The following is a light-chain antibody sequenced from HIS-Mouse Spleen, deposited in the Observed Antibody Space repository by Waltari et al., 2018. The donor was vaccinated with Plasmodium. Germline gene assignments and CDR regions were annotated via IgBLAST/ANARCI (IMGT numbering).Light chain of an antibody. CDR2: DVS. Sequence: QSALTQPRSVSGSPGQSVTISCTGTSSDVGGYNYVSWYQQHPGKAPQPMMYDVSKRPSGVPDRFSGSRSGNTASLTISGLQAEDEADYYCCSYAGSYTVVFGGGTKLTVL. J-gene: IGLJ2*01. CDR1: SSDVGGYNY. CDR3: CSYAGSYTVV. V-gene: IGLV2-11*01.